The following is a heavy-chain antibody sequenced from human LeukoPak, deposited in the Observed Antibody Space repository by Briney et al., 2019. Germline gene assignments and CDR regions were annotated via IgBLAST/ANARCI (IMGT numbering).Heavy chain of an antibody. V-gene: IGHV1-46*01. CDR2: ITPSGGSA. CDR1: GYTFTN. Sequence: ASVKVSCKASGYTFTNIHWVRQAPGQGLEWMGIITPSGGSATYAQTFQGRVTMTRDTSTSTVYMELSSLRSEDTAVYFCARVSQDSRGYKHVFDYWGQGTLVTVSS. D-gene: IGHD3-22*01. J-gene: IGHJ4*02. CDR3: ARVSQDSRGYKHVFDY.